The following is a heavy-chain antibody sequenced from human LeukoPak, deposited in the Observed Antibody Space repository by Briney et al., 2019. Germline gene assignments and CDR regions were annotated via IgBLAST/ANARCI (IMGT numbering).Heavy chain of an antibody. CDR2: IYYTGST. J-gene: IGHJ5*01. V-gene: IGHV4-59*11. D-gene: IGHD6-13*01. CDR1: GGSISGHY. CDR3: ARIGTAASFDS. Sequence: PSETLSLTCTVSGGSISGHYWSWIRQSPGKGLEWIGYIYYTGSTNYNPSLKSRVAISVDTSKNQFSLKLTSVTAADTAVYYCARIGTAASFDSWGQGTQVTVSS.